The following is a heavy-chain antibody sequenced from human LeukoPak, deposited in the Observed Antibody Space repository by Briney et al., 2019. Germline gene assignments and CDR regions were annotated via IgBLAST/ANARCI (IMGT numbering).Heavy chain of an antibody. CDR2: ISAYNGNT. J-gene: IGHJ5*02. D-gene: IGHD3-22*01. V-gene: IGHV1-18*01. CDR3: ARDTPDYYDSSGPNWFDP. CDR1: GGTFSSYA. Sequence: ASVKVSCKASGGTFSSYAISWVRQAPGQGLEWMGWISAYNGNTNYAQKLQGRVTMTTDTSTSTAYMELRSLRSDDTAVYYCARDTPDYYDSSGPNWFDPWGQGTLVTVSS.